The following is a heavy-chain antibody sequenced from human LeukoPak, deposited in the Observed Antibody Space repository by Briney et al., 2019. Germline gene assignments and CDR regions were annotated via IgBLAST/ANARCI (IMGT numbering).Heavy chain of an antibody. CDR3: ARGEQAGLWFGDTAFHH. J-gene: IGHJ1*01. V-gene: IGHV1-69*13. CDR2: IVPIFGTA. Sequence: SVKVCCKAAGGTFSSYAISWVRQAPGQGLEWMGGIVPIFGTANYAQKFQGRVTIPADESTSTATMELSSLRSEDTAGYYCARGEQAGLWFGDTAFHHWGQGTLVTVSS. CDR1: GGTFSSYA. D-gene: IGHD3-10*01.